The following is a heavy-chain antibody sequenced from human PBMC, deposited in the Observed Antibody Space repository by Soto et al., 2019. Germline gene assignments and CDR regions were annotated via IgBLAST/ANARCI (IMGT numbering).Heavy chain of an antibody. CDR3: ARPLLDCSGGSCYSDYFDY. J-gene: IGHJ4*02. Sequence: SETLSLTCTVSGGSISSSSYYWGWIRQPPGKGLEWIGSIYYSGSTYYNPSLKSRVTISVDTSKNQFSLKLSSVTAADTAVYYCARPLLDCSGGSCYSDYFDYWGQGTLVTVSS. CDR2: IYYSGST. D-gene: IGHD2-15*01. V-gene: IGHV4-39*01. CDR1: GGSISSSSYY.